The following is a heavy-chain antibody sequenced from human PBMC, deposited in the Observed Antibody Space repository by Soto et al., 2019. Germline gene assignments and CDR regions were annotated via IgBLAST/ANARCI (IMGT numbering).Heavy chain of an antibody. J-gene: IGHJ4*02. CDR2: IYYSGST. Sequence: QVQLQESGPGLVKPSQTLSLTCTVSGGSISSGGYYWSWIRQHPGKGLEWIGYIYYSGSTYYNPSLKXRXXXXXXXXXXXXXXXXXXXXAXDTAVYYCARGDLQLVLPFDYWGQGTLVTVSS. CDR1: GGSISSGGYY. V-gene: IGHV4-31*03. D-gene: IGHD6-6*01. CDR3: CARGDLQLVLPFDY.